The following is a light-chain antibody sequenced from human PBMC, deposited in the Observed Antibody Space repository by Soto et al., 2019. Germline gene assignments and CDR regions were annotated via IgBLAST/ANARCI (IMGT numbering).Light chain of an antibody. J-gene: IGLJ2*01. CDR3: GADPGSGSNFVSPDMV. Sequence: QLVLSQPPSASASLGASVTLTCTLSSGYSNYKVDWYQQRPGKGPRFVMRVGTGGIVGSKGDGIPDRFSVLGSGLNRYLTIKHIQEEVESDYHCGADPGSGSNFVSPDMVFGGGTKVTVL. CDR1: SGYSNYK. CDR2: VGTGGIVG. V-gene: IGLV9-49*01.